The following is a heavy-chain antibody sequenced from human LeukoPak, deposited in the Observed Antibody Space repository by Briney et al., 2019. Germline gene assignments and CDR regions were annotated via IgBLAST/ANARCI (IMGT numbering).Heavy chain of an antibody. CDR1: GFTVSSNY. CDR3: ARTHPGGYDSSGYIDY. J-gene: IGHJ4*02. Sequence: RPGGSLRLSCAASGFTVSSNYMSWVRQAPGKGLEWVSVIYSGGSTYYADSVKGRFTISRDNSKNTLYLQMNSLRAEDTAVYYCARTHPGGYDSSGYIDYWGQGTLVTVSS. CDR2: IYSGGST. V-gene: IGHV3-53*01. D-gene: IGHD3-22*01.